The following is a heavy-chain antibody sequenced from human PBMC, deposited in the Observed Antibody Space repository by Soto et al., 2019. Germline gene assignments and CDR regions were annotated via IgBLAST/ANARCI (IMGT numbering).Heavy chain of an antibody. J-gene: IGHJ4*02. V-gene: IGHV1-18*01. CDR3: AREHVYGDYGSGHDY. D-gene: IGHD4-17*01. Sequence: ASVKVSCKASGYTFTSYGISWVRQAPGQGLEWMGWISAYNGNTNYAQKLQGRVTMTTDTSTSTAYMELRSLRSDDTAVYYCAREHVYGDYGSGHDYWGQGTLVTVSS. CDR2: ISAYNGNT. CDR1: GYTFTSYG.